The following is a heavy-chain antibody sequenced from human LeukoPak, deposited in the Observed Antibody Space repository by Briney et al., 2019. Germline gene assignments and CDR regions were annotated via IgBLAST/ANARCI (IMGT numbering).Heavy chain of an antibody. CDR2: ISAYNGNT. Sequence: GASVKVSCKASGYTFTSYGISWVRQAPGQGLEWMGWISAYNGNTNCAQKLQGRVTMTTDKSTSTAYMELSSLRSEDTAVYYCARDYNYYDSSGPLNYWGQGTLVTVSS. V-gene: IGHV1-18*01. CDR1: GYTFTSYG. D-gene: IGHD3-22*01. CDR3: ARDYNYYDSSGPLNY. J-gene: IGHJ4*02.